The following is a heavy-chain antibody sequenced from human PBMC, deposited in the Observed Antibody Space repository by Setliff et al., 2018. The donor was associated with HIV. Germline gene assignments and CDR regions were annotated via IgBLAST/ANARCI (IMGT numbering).Heavy chain of an antibody. V-gene: IGHV4-61*02. CDR1: GGPISSGSYY. J-gene: IGHJ4*02. CDR3: ARFCSGGSCPDY. CDR2: IYTSGST. D-gene: IGHD2-15*01. Sequence: PSETLSLTCTVSGGPISSGSYYWSWIRQPAGKGLEWIGRIYTSGSTNYNPSLKSRVTISLDTSKNQFSLKLSSVTAVDTAVYYCARFCSGGSCPDYWGQGTLVTAPQ.